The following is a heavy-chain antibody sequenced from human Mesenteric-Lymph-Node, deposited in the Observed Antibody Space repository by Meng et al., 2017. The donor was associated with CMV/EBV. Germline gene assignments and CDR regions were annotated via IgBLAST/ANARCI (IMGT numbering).Heavy chain of an antibody. Sequence: LSLTCAASGFTFDDYAMHWVRQAPGKGLEWVSGISWNSGSIGYADSVKGRFTISRDNAKNSLYLQMNSLRAEDTALYYCAKGAYDSSGYYHPFDYWGQGTLGT. D-gene: IGHD3-22*01. CDR1: GFTFDDYA. V-gene: IGHV3-9*01. CDR2: ISWNSGSI. J-gene: IGHJ4*02. CDR3: AKGAYDSSGYYHPFDY.